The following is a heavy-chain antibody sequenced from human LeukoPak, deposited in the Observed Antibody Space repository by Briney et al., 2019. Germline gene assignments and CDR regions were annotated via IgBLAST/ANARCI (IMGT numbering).Heavy chain of an antibody. CDR1: GHTVTSYY. CDR3: ASVYKHGMDV. D-gene: IGHD5-24*01. Sequence: ASVKVSCKASGHTVTSYYMHWVRQAPGQGLEWMAILNPSGGSSNYAQRFQGRATLTRATSTGTAYMELSSLRSEDTAVYYCASVYKHGMDVWGQGTTVIVSS. J-gene: IGHJ6*02. CDR2: LNPSGGSS. V-gene: IGHV1-46*01.